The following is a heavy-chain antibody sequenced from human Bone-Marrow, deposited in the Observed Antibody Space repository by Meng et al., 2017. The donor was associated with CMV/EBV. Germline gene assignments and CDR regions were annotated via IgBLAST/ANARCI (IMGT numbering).Heavy chain of an antibody. Sequence: ASVKVSCKASGYTFTSYDINWVRQATGQGLEWMGWMNPNSGNTAYAPKFQGRLTMTRNTSINTAYMDLSSLRSEDTAIYYCTRGRGFTHKGNWFDPWGQGTLVTVSS. CDR2: MNPNSGNT. J-gene: IGHJ5*02. V-gene: IGHV1-8*01. CDR1: GYTFTSYD. D-gene: IGHD3-22*01. CDR3: TRGRGFTHKGNWFDP.